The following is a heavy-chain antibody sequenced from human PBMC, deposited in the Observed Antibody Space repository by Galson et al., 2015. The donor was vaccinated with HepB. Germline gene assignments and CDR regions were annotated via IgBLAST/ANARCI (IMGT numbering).Heavy chain of an antibody. CDR3: AKFDTAMVTLLDY. V-gene: IGHV3-23*01. CDR2: IRGSGGST. CDR1: GFTFSSYA. D-gene: IGHD5-18*01. Sequence: SLRLSCAASGFTFSSYAMSWVRQAPGKGLEWVSAIRGSGGSTYYADSVKGRFTISRDNSKNTLYLQMNSLRAEDTAVYYCAKFDTAMVTLLDYWGQGTLVTVSS. J-gene: IGHJ4*02.